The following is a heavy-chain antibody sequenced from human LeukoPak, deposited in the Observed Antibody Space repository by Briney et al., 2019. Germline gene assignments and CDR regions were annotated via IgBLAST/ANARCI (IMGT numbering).Heavy chain of an antibody. CDR1: GFTIGNNY. J-gene: IGHJ4*02. V-gene: IGHV3-66*01. CDR2: IFSHGET. CDR3: ARDPPAVSINTYA. Sequence: GGSLRLSCAASGFTIGNNYMNWVRQAPGKGLEWVSLIFSHGETSYADSVKGRFTISRDNSKNTLYLQMNGLRVEDTAVYYCARDPPAVSINTYAWGQGTLVTVSS. D-gene: IGHD2-8*01.